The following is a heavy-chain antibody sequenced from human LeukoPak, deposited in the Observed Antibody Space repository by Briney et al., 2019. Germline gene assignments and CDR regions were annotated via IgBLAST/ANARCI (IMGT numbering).Heavy chain of an antibody. Sequence: PGGSLRLSCAASGFTFSGYAMHWVRQAPGKGLEYVSAISSNGGSTYYANSVKGRFTISRDNSKNTLYLQMGSLRAEDMAVYYCARSGSYYYWGQGTLVTVSS. D-gene: IGHD1-26*01. CDR3: ARSGSYYY. CDR2: ISSNGGST. J-gene: IGHJ4*02. CDR1: GFTFSGYA. V-gene: IGHV3-64*01.